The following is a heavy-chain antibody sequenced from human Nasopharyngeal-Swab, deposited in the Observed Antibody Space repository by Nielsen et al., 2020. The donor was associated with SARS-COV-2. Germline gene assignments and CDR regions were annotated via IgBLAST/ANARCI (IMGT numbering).Heavy chain of an antibody. CDR2: ISSDGSA. J-gene: IGHJ6*02. D-gene: IGHD3-10*01. CDR3: ARGVRGSGTYWGMDI. V-gene: IGHV3-53*01. CDR1: GFTFDNYE. Sequence: GESLKISCAASGFTFDNYEMNWVRRIPGNGLEWVSFISSDGSASSADSVQGRFTISRQNSRNTLYLQMNSLRAEDTAVYYCARGVRGSGTYWGMDIWGQGTTVTVSS.